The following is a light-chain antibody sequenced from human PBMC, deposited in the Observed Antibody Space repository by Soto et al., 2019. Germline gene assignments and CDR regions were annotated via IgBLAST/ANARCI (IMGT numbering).Light chain of an antibody. CDR2: GAS. J-gene: IGKJ4*01. V-gene: IGKV1-39*01. CDR1: QSISTY. CDR3: QQSDSPPLT. Sequence: DIQMTQSPSSLSASVGDRVTITCRASQSISTYLNWFQQKPGKAPELLIYGASSLQSGVPARFSGSGSGTDFTLTISNLQPEDFAAYYCQQSDSPPLTFGGGTKVEIK.